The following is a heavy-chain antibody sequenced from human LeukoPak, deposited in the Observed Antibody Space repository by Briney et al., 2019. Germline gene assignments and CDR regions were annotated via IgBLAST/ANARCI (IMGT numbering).Heavy chain of an antibody. D-gene: IGHD3-22*01. CDR1: GYTFTGYY. CDR2: INPNSGGT. V-gene: IGHV1-2*06. CDR3: ASAMGVTMIVEDAFDI. Sequence: ASVKVSCKASGYTFTGYYMHWVRQAPGQGLEWMGRINPNSGGTNYAQKFQGRVTMTRDTSISTAYMELSRLRSDDTAVYYCASAMGVTMIVEDAFDIWGQGTMVPVSS. J-gene: IGHJ3*02.